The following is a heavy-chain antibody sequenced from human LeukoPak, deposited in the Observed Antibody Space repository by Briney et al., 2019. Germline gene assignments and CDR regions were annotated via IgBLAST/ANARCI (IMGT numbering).Heavy chain of an antibody. CDR1: GFTFSSYA. D-gene: IGHD3-16*02. Sequence: PGGSLRLSCAASGFTFSSYAMSWVRQAPGKGLEWVSAISGSGGSTYYADSVKGRFTISRDNSKNTLYLQMNSLRAEDTAVYYCAKAHDYVWGSYPSFDYWGKGTLVTVSS. V-gene: IGHV3-23*01. J-gene: IGHJ4*02. CDR2: ISGSGGST. CDR3: AKAHDYVWGSYPSFDY.